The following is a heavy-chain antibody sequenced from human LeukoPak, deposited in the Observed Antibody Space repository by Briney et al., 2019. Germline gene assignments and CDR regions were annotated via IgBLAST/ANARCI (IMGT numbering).Heavy chain of an antibody. CDR3: SAAIATFDY. J-gene: IGHJ4*02. Sequence: GGSLRLSCAASGFTFSTYAMSWVRQAAGKGLEWVSLISGSGGSTYYADSVKGRFTISRDNSKNTLYLQMNSLRAEDTAVYYCSAAIATFDYWGQGTLVTVSS. D-gene: IGHD2-2*02. CDR2: ISGSGGST. CDR1: GFTFSTYA. V-gene: IGHV3-23*01.